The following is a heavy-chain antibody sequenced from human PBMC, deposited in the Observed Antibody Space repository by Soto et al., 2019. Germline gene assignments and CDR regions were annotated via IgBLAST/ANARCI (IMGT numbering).Heavy chain of an antibody. Sequence: ASVKVSCKASGYTFGHFYITWVRQAPGQGLEWMGAISPHNRNTNYTEKFRGRVTMTTDTSTTTAYMELRSLRSDDTAVYYCTRDEGGYDILTGYYKAHHFDQWGQGALVTVSS. D-gene: IGHD3-9*01. J-gene: IGHJ4*02. CDR2: ISPHNRNT. CDR1: GYTFGHFY. CDR3: TRDEGGYDILTGYYKAHHFDQ. V-gene: IGHV1-18*01.